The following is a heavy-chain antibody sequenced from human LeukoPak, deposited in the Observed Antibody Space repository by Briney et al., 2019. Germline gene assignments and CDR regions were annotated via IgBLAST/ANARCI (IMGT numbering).Heavy chain of an antibody. J-gene: IGHJ4*02. V-gene: IGHV4-39*01. D-gene: IGHD3-10*01. CDR2: IYHSGST. Sequence: SETLSLTCTVSGGSISSGTYYWGWIRQPPGKGLEWIGSIYHSGSTYYTPSLKSRVTISVDTSKNQFSLKLSSVTAADTAVYYCARHFAAPGSADYWGQGTLVTVSS. CDR1: GGSISSGTYY. CDR3: ARHFAAPGSADY.